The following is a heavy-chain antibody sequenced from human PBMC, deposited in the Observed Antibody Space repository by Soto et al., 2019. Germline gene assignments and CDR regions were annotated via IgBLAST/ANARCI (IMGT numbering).Heavy chain of an antibody. D-gene: IGHD6-13*01. CDR1: GGSINSGGYY. J-gene: IGHJ4*02. V-gene: IGHV4-31*03. Sequence: QVQLRESGPGLVKPSQTLSLTCTVSGGSINSGGYYWNWIRQHPGKGLEWIGYMYYSGSTYYNPFLRSRVLISADTSANHFSLKLSSVTAADTAVYFCARGYLQSGYSSSWVFDYWGQETLVNVSS. CDR3: ARGYLQSGYSSSWVFDY. CDR2: MYYSGST.